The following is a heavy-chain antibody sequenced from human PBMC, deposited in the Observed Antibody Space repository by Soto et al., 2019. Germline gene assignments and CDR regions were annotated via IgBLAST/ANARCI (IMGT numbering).Heavy chain of an antibody. CDR2: ISGSGGST. V-gene: IGHV3-23*01. J-gene: IGHJ6*02. Sequence: EVQLLESGGGLVQPGGYLRLSCAASGFTFSSFAMSWVRQAPGKGLEWVSAISGSGGSTYYADSVKGRFPISRDNSKNTLYMQMNSVRAEDTAVYYCAQAKHRSGYDYIVYYYGMDVWGQGTTVTVSS. D-gene: IGHD5-12*01. CDR1: GFTFSSFA. CDR3: AQAKHRSGYDYIVYYYGMDV.